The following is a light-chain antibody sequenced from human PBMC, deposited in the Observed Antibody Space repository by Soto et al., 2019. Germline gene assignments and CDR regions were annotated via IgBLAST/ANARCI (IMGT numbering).Light chain of an antibody. J-gene: IGKJ5*01. CDR1: QAISNW. V-gene: IGKV1-12*01. CDR3: QYTDSFPLIT. CDR2: AAS. Sequence: DIQMTQSPSFVSASFGDRVTITCRASQAISNWVAWYQQKPGKAPNLLIYAASSLYSGVPSRFSGSGSGTDFTLTITSLQPEDFATYYCQYTDSFPLITFGQGTRLEI.